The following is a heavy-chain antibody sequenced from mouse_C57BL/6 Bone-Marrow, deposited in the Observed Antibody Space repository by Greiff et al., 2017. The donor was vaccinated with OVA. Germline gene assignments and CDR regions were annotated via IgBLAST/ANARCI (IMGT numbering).Heavy chain of an antibody. D-gene: IGHD1-1*01. Sequence: QVQLQQPGAELVKPGASVKLSCKASGYTFTSYWMQWVKQRPGQGLEWIGEIDPSDSYTNYTQKFKGKATLTVDTSSSTAYMQLRSLTSEDSAVYYCASITTVVPCAMDYWGQGTSVTVSS. J-gene: IGHJ4*01. CDR1: GYTFTSYW. V-gene: IGHV1-50*01. CDR2: IDPSDSYT. CDR3: ASITTVVPCAMDY.